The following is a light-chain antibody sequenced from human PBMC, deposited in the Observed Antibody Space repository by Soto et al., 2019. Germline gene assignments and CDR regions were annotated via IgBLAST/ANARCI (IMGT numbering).Light chain of an antibody. J-gene: IGKJ2*03. CDR1: QSISSW. Sequence: DIQMTQSPSTLSASVGDRVTITCWASQSISSWLAWYQQKPGKAPKLLIYKASSLESGVPSRFRGSGSGTEFTLTISSLQPDDFATYYCQQYNSYSYSFGQGTKLEIK. CDR2: KAS. V-gene: IGKV1-5*03. CDR3: QQYNSYSYS.